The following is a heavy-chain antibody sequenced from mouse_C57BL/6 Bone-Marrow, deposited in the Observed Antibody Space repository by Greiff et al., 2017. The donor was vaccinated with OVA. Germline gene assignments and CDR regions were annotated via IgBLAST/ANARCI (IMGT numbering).Heavy chain of an antibody. CDR1: GYTFTSYW. V-gene: IGHV1-74*01. J-gene: IGHJ3*01. CDR2: IHPSDSDT. D-gene: IGHD2-5*01. CDR3: ATNPYYSNSFAY. Sequence: QVHVKQSGAELVKPGASVKVSCKASGYTFTSYWMHWVKQRPGQGLEWIGRIHPSDSDTNYNQKFKGKATLTVDKSSSTAYMQLSSLTSEDSAVYYCATNPYYSNSFAYWGQGTLVTVSA.